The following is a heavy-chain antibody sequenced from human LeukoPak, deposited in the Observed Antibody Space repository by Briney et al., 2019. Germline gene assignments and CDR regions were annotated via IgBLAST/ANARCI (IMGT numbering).Heavy chain of an antibody. J-gene: IGHJ4*02. V-gene: IGHV3-30*18. Sequence: GGSLRLSCAASGFTFRSSGMHWVRQAPGKGLEWVAVISYYGSNKYYADSVKGQFTISRDNSKNTLYLQMNSLRTEDTAIYYCAKGSLGGLANNGDYSVFDYWGQGTLVTVSS. CDR2: ISYYGSNK. D-gene: IGHD4-17*01. CDR1: GFTFRSSG. CDR3: AKGSLGGLANNGDYSVFDY.